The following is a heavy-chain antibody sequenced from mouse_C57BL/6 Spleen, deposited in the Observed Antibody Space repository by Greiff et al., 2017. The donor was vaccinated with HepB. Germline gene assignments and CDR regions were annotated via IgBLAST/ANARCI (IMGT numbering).Heavy chain of an antibody. D-gene: IGHD1-1*01. CDR1: GFSLSTFGMG. CDR2: IWWDDDK. J-gene: IGHJ4*01. Sequence: QVTLKVCGPGILQPSQTLSLTCSFSGFSLSTFGMGVGWIRQPSGKGLEWLAHIWWDDDKYYNPALKSRLTISKDTSKNQVFLKIANVDTADTATYYCARIIDGSSYNYYAMDYWGQGTSVTVSS. V-gene: IGHV8-8*01. CDR3: ARIIDGSSYNYYAMDY.